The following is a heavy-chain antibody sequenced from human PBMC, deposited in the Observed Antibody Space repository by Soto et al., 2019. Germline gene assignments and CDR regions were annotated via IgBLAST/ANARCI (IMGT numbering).Heavy chain of an antibody. D-gene: IGHD5-12*01. V-gene: IGHV4-34*01. CDR3: SREGKIVATINWYFDL. Sequence: QVQLQQWGAGLLKPSETLSLTCAVYGGSFSGYYWSWIRQPPGKGLEWIGEINHSGSTNYNPSLKSRVTISVDTSKNQFSLKLSSVTAADTAVYYCSREGKIVATINWYFDLCCRGTLVTVSS. CDR2: INHSGST. CDR1: GGSFSGYY. J-gene: IGHJ2*01.